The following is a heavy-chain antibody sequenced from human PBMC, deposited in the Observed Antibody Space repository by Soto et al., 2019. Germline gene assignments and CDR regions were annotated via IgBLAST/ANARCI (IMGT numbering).Heavy chain of an antibody. D-gene: IGHD1-26*01. CDR1: GGTFSSYA. CDR2: IIPIFGTA. J-gene: IGHJ3*02. CDR3: ARTNSGSPDAFDI. Sequence: SVKVSCKASGGTFSSYAISWVRQAPGQGLEWMGGIIPIFGTANYAQKFQGRVTITADESTSTAYMELSSLRSEDTAVYYCARTNSGSPDAFDIWGQGTMVTVSS. V-gene: IGHV1-69*13.